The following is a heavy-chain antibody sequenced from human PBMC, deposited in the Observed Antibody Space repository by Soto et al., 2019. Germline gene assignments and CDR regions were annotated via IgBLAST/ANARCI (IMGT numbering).Heavy chain of an antibody. CDR2: INHSGST. V-gene: IGHV4-34*01. Sequence: SETLSLTCAVYGGSFSGYYWSWIRQPPGKGLEWIGEINHSGSTNYNPSLKSRVTISVDTSKNQFSLKLSSVTAADTAVYYCARRGYSYVWGQGTLVTVS. J-gene: IGHJ4*02. CDR3: ARRGYSYV. D-gene: IGHD5-18*01. CDR1: GGSFSGYY.